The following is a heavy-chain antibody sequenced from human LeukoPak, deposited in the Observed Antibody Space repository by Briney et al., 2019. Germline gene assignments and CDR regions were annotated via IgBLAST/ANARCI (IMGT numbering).Heavy chain of an antibody. J-gene: IGHJ4*02. CDR2: IYYSGST. Sequence: SETLSPTCTVSGGSISSYYWSWIRQPPGKGLEWIGYIYYSGSTNYNPSLKSRVTISVDTSKNQFSLKLSSVTAADTAVYYCARGPGDYWGQGTLVTVSS. CDR3: ARGPGDY. CDR1: GGSISSYY. V-gene: IGHV4-59*01.